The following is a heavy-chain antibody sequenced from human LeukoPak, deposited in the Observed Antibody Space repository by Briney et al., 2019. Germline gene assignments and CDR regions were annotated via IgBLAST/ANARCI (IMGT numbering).Heavy chain of an antibody. CDR3: ARVRVETSFDY. D-gene: IGHD3-3*01. V-gene: IGHV3-30-3*01. CDR2: ISYDGSNK. J-gene: IGHJ4*02. CDR1: GFTFSSYA. Sequence: GGSLRLSCAASGFTFSSYAMHWVRQAPGKGLEWVAVISYDGSNKYYADSVKGRFTISRDNSKNTLYLQMNSLRAEDTAVYYCARVRVETSFDYWGQGTLVTVSS.